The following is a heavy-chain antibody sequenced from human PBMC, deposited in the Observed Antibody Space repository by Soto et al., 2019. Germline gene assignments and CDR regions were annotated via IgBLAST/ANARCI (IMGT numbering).Heavy chain of an antibody. V-gene: IGHV3-23*01. CDR2: IHGGGNSA. Sequence: EVQLLESGGDLVQPGRSLRLSCAASGFTFSGYAMSWVRQAPGKGLEWVSVIHGGGNSAYYADSVKGRFTISRDNSKNTLYMQMGSLRVEDKAVYYCAKNRGLFTTSWHFDDWGQGTLVTVSS. D-gene: IGHD3-22*01. J-gene: IGHJ4*02. CDR3: AKNRGLFTTSWHFDD. CDR1: GFTFSGYA.